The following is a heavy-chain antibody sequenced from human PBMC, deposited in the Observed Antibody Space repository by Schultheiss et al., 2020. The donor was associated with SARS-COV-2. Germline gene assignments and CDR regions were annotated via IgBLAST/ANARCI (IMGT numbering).Heavy chain of an antibody. J-gene: IGHJ6*02. V-gene: IGHV3-53*04. Sequence: GGSLRLSCAASEFIVSTNYMSWVRQAPGKGLEWVSVIYSGGNTYYADSVKGRFTISRHNSQNTLYLQVNSLRAEDTAVYYCAGDPGAPNGMSVWGQGTTVTVSS. CDR1: EFIVSTNY. CDR3: AGDPGAPNGMSV. CDR2: IYSGGNT.